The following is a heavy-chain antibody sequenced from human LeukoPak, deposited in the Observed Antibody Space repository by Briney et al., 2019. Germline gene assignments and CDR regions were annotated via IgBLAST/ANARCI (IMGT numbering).Heavy chain of an antibody. V-gene: IGHV3-30*03. Sequence: GRSLRLSCTTSGFSFGSYGMHWVRQAPGKGLQWVAYISDDGSEKSYADFVEGRFSISRDKAKKALFLQMNSLRPGDTAVYYCARDVAVAGTDFLPDYWGQGTLVTVSS. CDR3: ARDVAVAGTDFLPDY. CDR2: ISDDGSEK. D-gene: IGHD6-19*01. J-gene: IGHJ4*02. CDR1: GFSFGSYG.